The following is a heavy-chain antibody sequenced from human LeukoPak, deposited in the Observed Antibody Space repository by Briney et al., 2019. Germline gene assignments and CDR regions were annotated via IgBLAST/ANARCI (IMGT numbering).Heavy chain of an antibody. Sequence: ASVKVSCKASGYTFTSYDINWVRQATGQGLEWMGWMNPNSGNTGYAQKFQGRVTMTRNTSISTAYMELSSLRSEDTAVYYCARAASFRLWFGARHKMNWFDPWGQGTLVTVSS. CDR1: GYTFTSYD. J-gene: IGHJ5*02. V-gene: IGHV1-8*01. D-gene: IGHD3-10*01. CDR2: MNPNSGNT. CDR3: ARAASFRLWFGARHKMNWFDP.